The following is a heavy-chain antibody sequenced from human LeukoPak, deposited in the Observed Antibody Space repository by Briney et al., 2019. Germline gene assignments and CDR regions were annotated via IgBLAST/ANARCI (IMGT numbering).Heavy chain of an antibody. D-gene: IGHD3-22*01. CDR3: ARDRHPDYYDSSGYPYYFDY. V-gene: IGHV3-7*01. CDR1: GFTFSSYE. J-gene: IGHJ4*02. CDR2: IKQDGSEK. Sequence: GRSLGLSCAVSGFTFSSYEMSWVRQAPGKGREWVANIKQDGSEKYYVDSVKGRFTISRDNAKNSLYLQMNSLRAEDTAVYYCARDRHPDYYDSSGYPYYFDYWGQGALVTVSS.